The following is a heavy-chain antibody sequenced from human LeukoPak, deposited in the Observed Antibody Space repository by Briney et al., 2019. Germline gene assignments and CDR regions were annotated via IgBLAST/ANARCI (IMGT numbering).Heavy chain of an antibody. CDR3: AKGGYGGKGFDY. D-gene: IGHD4-23*01. J-gene: IGHJ4*02. CDR2: FSGSGSST. Sequence: GGSLLLSCAASGVGFSSDAMHCVRQPPGKGLDWVATFSGSGSSTYYADAVKGRFTISRDNSKNTLYLQMNSLRAEDTAVYYCAKGGYGGKGFDYWGQGTLATVSP. CDR1: GVGFSSDA. V-gene: IGHV3-23*01.